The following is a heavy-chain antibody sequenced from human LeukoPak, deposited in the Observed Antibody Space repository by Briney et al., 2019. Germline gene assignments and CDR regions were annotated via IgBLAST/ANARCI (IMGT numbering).Heavy chain of an antibody. D-gene: IGHD6-13*01. CDR2: IFHSGSA. CDR1: GGSISSHY. CDR3: ARLKAVAGTSTYYYYYYMDG. Sequence: RASETLSLTCTVSGGSISSHYWAWIRQPPGKGLEWIGYIFHSGSADYSPSLKTRVTISVDTSKNQFSLKLSSVTAADTAVYYCARLKAVAGTSTYYYYYYMDGWGKGTTVTVSS. J-gene: IGHJ6*03. V-gene: IGHV4-59*08.